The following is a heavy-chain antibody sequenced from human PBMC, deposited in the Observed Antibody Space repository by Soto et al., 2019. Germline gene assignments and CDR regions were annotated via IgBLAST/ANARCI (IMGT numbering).Heavy chain of an antibody. CDR2: ISSSSSTI. D-gene: IGHD1-26*01. CDR1: GFTFSSHS. J-gene: IGHJ4*02. V-gene: IGHV3-48*02. CDR3: ARDWSGTYWVGYYFDY. Sequence: EVQLVESGGGLVQPGGSLRLSCAASGFTFSSHSMNWVRQAPGKGLEWVSYISSSSSTIYYADSVKGRFTISRDNAKNSLFLQMNGLRDEDTAVYYCARDWSGTYWVGYYFDYWGQGTLVTVSS.